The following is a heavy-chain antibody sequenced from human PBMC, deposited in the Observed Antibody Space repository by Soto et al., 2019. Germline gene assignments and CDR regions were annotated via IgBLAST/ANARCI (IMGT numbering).Heavy chain of an antibody. V-gene: IGHV3-33*01. CDR1: GFTFSSYG. J-gene: IGHJ3*02. D-gene: IGHD3-22*01. Sequence: QVQLVESGGGVVQPGRSLRLSCAASGFTFSSYGMHWVRQAPGKGLEWVAVIWYDGSNKYYADSVKGRFTISRDNSKNTLYLQMNSLRAEDTAVYYCARDYYDSSGVFDIWGQGTMVTVS. CDR3: ARDYYDSSGVFDI. CDR2: IWYDGSNK.